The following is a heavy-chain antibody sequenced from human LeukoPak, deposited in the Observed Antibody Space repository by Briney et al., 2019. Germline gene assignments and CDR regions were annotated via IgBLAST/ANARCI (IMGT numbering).Heavy chain of an antibody. Sequence: ASVKASCKASGYTFTSHFMHWVRHAPGQGLEWMGIINPRGGSTSYTQKFQGRVTMTRDTSTSTVYMELSSLRSEDTAVYYCARVKSYYYDTSDKDAFDIWGQGTMVTVSS. CDR2: INPRGGST. D-gene: IGHD3-22*01. V-gene: IGHV1-46*01. CDR3: ARVKSYYYDTSDKDAFDI. J-gene: IGHJ3*02. CDR1: GYTFTSHF.